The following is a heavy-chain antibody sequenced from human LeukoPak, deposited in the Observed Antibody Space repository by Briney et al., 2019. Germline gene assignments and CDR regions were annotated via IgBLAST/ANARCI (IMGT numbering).Heavy chain of an antibody. J-gene: IGHJ3*02. CDR2: RHYSGNT. Sequence: SETLSLTCTISGGSISSNYWSWIRQPPGRGLEWIGYRHYSGNTNYNPSLKSRATISVDMSKNQFSLTLNSVTAADTAVYYCARSASSTSRSAFDIWGQGTRVTASS. CDR1: GGSISSNY. CDR3: ARSASSTSRSAFDI. V-gene: IGHV4-59*13.